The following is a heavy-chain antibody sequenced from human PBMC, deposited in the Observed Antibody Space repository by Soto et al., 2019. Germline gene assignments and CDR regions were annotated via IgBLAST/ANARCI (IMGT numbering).Heavy chain of an antibody. CDR3: TVLLWFGLKGDV. Sequence: GGSLRLSCAASGFTFSGSAMHWVRQASGKGLEWVGRIRSKANSYATAYAASVKGRFTISRDDSKNTAYLQMNSLKTEDTVVYYCTVLLWFGLKGDVWGQGTTVTVSS. V-gene: IGHV3-73*01. J-gene: IGHJ6*02. CDR2: IRSKANSYAT. CDR1: GFTFSGSA. D-gene: IGHD3-10*01.